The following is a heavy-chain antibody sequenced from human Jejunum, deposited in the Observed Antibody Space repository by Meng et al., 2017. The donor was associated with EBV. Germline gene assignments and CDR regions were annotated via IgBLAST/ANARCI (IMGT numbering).Heavy chain of an antibody. CDR1: GFSLTTNGVG. D-gene: IGHD1-26*01. CDR3: AHKGSGSYPLDY. Sequence: QITLKDSGPTLVKPTQTLTLTCTFSGFSLTTNGVGVGWIRQPPGKALEWLAVIYWDDSRLYGPSLNSRLTITKDTSKSQVVLTMTDMDPVDTATYYCAHKGSGSYPLDYWGQGTLVTVSS. CDR2: IYWDDSR. V-gene: IGHV2-5*05. J-gene: IGHJ4*02.